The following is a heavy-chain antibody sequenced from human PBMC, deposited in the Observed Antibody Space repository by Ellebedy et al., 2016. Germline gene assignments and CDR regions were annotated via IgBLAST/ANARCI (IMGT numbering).Heavy chain of an antibody. Sequence: LSLSCAASGFTFSNAWMNWVRQAPGKGLEWVGRIKSKTDGGAADYAAPVKGRFTISRDDSKNTLYLQMNSLKTEDTAVYFCTTVYRYKYDSVWGQGTLVTVSS. CDR1: GFTFSNAW. V-gene: IGHV3-15*01. CDR2: IKSKTDGGAA. CDR3: TTVYRYKYDSV. D-gene: IGHD3-16*01. J-gene: IGHJ4*02.